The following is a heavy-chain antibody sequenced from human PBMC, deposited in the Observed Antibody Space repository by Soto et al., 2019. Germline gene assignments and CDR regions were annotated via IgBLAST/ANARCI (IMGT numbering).Heavy chain of an antibody. V-gene: IGHV4-61*08. J-gene: IGHJ5*02. CDR1: GGSISSGGYY. D-gene: IGHD3-22*01. Sequence: PETLSLTSIVSGGSISSGGYYWSWIRQTPGKGLEGIGDIHYSGNTIYNPTLKSRITISVDTSKNQFSLKLSSVTAADTAVYYCARDCLGSYYDSSGYYPSAFAFDPWGQGTLVTVSS. CDR3: ARDCLGSYYDSSGYYPSAFAFDP. CDR2: IHYSGNT.